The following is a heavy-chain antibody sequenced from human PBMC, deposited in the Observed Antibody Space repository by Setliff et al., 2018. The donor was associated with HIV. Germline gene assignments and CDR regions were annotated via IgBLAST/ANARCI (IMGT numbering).Heavy chain of an antibody. J-gene: IGHJ4*02. D-gene: IGHD3-3*01. V-gene: IGHV3-66*01. CDR1: GFTFSSYA. Sequence: PGESLRLSCAASGFTFSSYAMCWVRQAPGKGLEGVSVIYSDDSTYYADSVKGRFTISRDNSKNTLYLQMNSLRAEDTAVYYCARDPFLAQGFWSGYYSDYWGQGTLVTVSS. CDR3: ARDPFLAQGFWSGYYSDY. CDR2: IYSDDST.